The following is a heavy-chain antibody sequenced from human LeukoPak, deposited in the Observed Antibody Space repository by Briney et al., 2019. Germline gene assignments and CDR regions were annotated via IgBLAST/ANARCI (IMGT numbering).Heavy chain of an antibody. D-gene: IGHD3-10*01. CDR3: ARDYGSGSYPDAFDI. Sequence: GGSLRLSCTASGFTFSGHYMDWVRQAPGKGLEWVSYISSSGSTKYYADSVKGRFTISRDNAKNSLYLQMNSLRAEDTAVYYCARDYGSGSYPDAFDIWGLGTMVTVSS. CDR2: ISSSGSTK. V-gene: IGHV3-11*01. J-gene: IGHJ3*02. CDR1: GFTFSGHY.